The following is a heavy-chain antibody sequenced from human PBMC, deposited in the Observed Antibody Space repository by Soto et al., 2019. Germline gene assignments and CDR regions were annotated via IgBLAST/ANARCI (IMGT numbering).Heavy chain of an antibody. J-gene: IGHJ4*02. D-gene: IGHD3-10*01. Sequence: EVQMLESGGGLVQPGESLRLSCAASGFTFSSYAMSWVRQAPGKGLKWVSTISGSGGSTYYAESVKGRFTISRDNSKNTLYMQMTSLIAEDTAVYYCAKVRAEWGSYDYWGKGFLGTVAP. CDR3: AKVRAEWGSYDY. V-gene: IGHV3-23*01. CDR1: GFTFSSYA. CDR2: ISGSGGST.